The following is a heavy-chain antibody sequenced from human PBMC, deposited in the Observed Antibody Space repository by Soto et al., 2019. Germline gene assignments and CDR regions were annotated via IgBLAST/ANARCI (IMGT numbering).Heavy chain of an antibody. CDR1: GFTFDDYA. Sequence: EVQLVESGGGLVQPGRSLRLSCAASGFTFDDYAMHWVRQAPGKGLEWVSGLYGNSGGIQYADSVRGRFTIFRDNSNNIVFLHMRRLRVEDTALYFCAKDAVAGDGLWLMDHWGPGTLVTVSS. CDR3: AKDAVAGDGLWLMDH. J-gene: IGHJ4*02. D-gene: IGHD2-21*02. V-gene: IGHV3-9*01. CDR2: LYGNSGGI.